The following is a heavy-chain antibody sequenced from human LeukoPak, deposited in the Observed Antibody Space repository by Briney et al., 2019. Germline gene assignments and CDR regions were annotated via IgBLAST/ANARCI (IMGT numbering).Heavy chain of an antibody. CDR3: AREGEGGDPTGRYYYYGMDV. CDR2: ISAYNGNT. J-gene: IGHJ6*02. D-gene: IGHD2-21*02. Sequence: ASVKVSCKASGYTFTSYGISWVRQAPGQGLEWMGWISAYNGNTNYAQKLQGRVTMTTDTSTSTAYMELRSLRSDDTAVYYCAREGEGGDPTGRYYYYGMDVWGQGTTVTVSS. CDR1: GYTFTSYG. V-gene: IGHV1-18*01.